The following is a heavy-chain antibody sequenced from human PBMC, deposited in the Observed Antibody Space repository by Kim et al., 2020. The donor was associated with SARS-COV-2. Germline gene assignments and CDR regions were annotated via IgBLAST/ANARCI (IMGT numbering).Heavy chain of an antibody. Sequence: DSVKGRFTISGDIAKNTLDLQMSNLRVEDTAIYYCARGQHSVYKGGDVDFWGQGTRVTVSS. J-gene: IGHJ4*03. D-gene: IGHD3-10*01. CDR3: ARGQHSVYKGGDVDF. V-gene: IGHV3-30*15.